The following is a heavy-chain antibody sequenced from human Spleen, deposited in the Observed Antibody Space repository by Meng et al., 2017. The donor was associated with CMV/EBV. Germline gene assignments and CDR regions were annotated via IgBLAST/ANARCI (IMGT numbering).Heavy chain of an antibody. J-gene: IGHJ4*02. Sequence: ASVKVSCKASGYTFTRYYMHWVRQAPGQGLEWMGIINPSGGRTTYAQKFQGRVSMTRDTSISTAYMELSRLRSDDTAVYYCARDRQIVVVPAGMGYWGQGTLVTVSS. CDR2: INPSGGRT. V-gene: IGHV1-46*01. D-gene: IGHD2-2*01. CDR3: ARDRQIVVVPAGMGY. CDR1: GYTFTRYY.